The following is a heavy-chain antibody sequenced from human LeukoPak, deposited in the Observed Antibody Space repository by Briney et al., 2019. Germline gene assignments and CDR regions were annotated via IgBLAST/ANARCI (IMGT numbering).Heavy chain of an antibody. CDR1: GXTFTSYY. CDR3: ATQTAGGEDY. D-gene: IGHD3-16*01. V-gene: IGHV1-46*01. Sequence: SGXTFTSYYMHWVRQAPGQGLEWIGIINPSGGSTIYAQKFQARFTMTRDTSTSTVYMELSSLRSEDTAVYYCATQTAGGEDYWGQGTLVTVSS. CDR2: INPSGGST. J-gene: IGHJ4*02.